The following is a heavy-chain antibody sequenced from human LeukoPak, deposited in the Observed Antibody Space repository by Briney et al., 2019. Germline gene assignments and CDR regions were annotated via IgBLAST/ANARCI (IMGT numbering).Heavy chain of an antibody. J-gene: IGHJ4*02. CDR2: IYYSGNT. V-gene: IGHV4-59*01. CDR1: GGSISSYY. CDR3: AREIRRGYSYGSLDY. D-gene: IGHD5-18*01. Sequence: SETLSLTCTVSGGSISSYYWSWIRQPPGKGLEWIGYIYYSGNTNYNPSLKSRVTISVDTSKNQFSLKLSSVTAADTAVYYCAREIRRGYSYGSLDYWGQGTLVTVSS.